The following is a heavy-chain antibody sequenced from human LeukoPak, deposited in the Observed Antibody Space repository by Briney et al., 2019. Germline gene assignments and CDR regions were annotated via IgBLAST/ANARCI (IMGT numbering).Heavy chain of an antibody. CDR1: ARSISVYH. CDR2: ISYSGSP. J-gene: IGHJ4*02. Sequence: PSETLSLTCTVSARSISVYHGSWIRQPPGKGLEWIGYISYSGSPNYNPSLKSRVTISLDTPKNQFSLRLRSVTAADTAVYYCARHGTFPQFGYWGQGTLVTVSS. CDR3: ARHGTFPQFGY. D-gene: IGHD1-1*01. V-gene: IGHV4-59*08.